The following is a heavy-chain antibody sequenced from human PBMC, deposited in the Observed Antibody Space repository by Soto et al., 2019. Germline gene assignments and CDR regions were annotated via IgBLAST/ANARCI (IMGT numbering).Heavy chain of an antibody. CDR3: ARAIDSSGYYLDY. Sequence: PSETLSLTCAVSGGSIISGGYSWSWIRQPPGKGLEWIGYIYHSGSTYYNPSLKSRVTISVDRSKNQFSLKLSSVTAADTAVYYCARAIDSSGYYLDYWGQGTLVTVSS. CDR1: GGSIISGGYS. V-gene: IGHV4-30-2*01. D-gene: IGHD3-22*01. CDR2: IYHSGST. J-gene: IGHJ4*02.